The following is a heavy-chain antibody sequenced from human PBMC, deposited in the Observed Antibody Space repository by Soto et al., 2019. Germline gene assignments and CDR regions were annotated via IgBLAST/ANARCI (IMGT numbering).Heavy chain of an antibody. V-gene: IGHV1-69*06. CDR3: ARDPVDLFGYLDV. J-gene: IGHJ6*02. CDR2: IIPLMRTV. Sequence: QEELVQSGAEVKKPGSSVNVSCRTSEGTFASYSITWLRQAPGQRLEWMGEIIPLMRTVNYAQKFQDRVRITGDRSTSTVYMALSSLRSDDTAVYYCARDPVDLFGYLDVWGQGPPVTVSS. D-gene: IGHD2-21*01. CDR1: EGTFASYS.